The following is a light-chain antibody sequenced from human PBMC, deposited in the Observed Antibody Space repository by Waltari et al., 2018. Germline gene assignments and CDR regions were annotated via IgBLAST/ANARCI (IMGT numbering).Light chain of an antibody. J-gene: IGKJ2*02. Sequence: DIVMTQSPDSLAVSLGERATIHCKSSQSVLYSSNNKNYLAWYQQNPGQPPKLLIYWASTRESGVPDRFSGSGSGTDFTLTISSLQAEDVAVYYCQQYYSPGTFGQGTKLEIK. CDR3: QQYYSPGT. CDR1: QSVLYSSNNKNY. CDR2: WAS. V-gene: IGKV4-1*01.